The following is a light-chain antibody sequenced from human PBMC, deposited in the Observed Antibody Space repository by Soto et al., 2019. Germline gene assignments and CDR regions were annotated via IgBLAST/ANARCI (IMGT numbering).Light chain of an antibody. CDR3: QQFNDWPRT. J-gene: IGKJ1*01. CDR1: QSVSSN. CDR2: GAS. Sequence: EIVMTQSPGTLSVSLGERATLSCRASQSVSSNLAWYQQKPGQAPRLLIYGASTRATDIPARFSGSGSGTEFTLTISSLQSEDLAVYYCQQFNDWPRTFGQGTRVEIK. V-gene: IGKV3-15*01.